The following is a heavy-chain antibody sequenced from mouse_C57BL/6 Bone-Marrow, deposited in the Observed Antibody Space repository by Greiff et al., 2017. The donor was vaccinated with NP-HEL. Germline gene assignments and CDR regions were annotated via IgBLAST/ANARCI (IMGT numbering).Heavy chain of an antibody. V-gene: IGHV1-80*01. CDR3: ASGAY. Sequence: QIYPGDGDTNYNGKFKDKATLTADKSSSTAYMQLSRLTSEDSAVYFCASGAYWGQGTLVTVSA. CDR2: IYPGDGDT. J-gene: IGHJ3*01.